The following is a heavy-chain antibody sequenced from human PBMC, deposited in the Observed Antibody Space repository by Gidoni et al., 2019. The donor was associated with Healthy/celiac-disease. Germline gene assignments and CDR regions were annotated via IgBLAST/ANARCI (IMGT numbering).Heavy chain of an antibody. CDR1: GFTFDDYA. V-gene: IGHV3-9*01. D-gene: IGHD6-6*01. CDR2: ISWNSGSI. J-gene: IGHJ6*03. Sequence: EVQLVESGGGLVQPGRSLRLSCAASGFTFDDYAMHWVRQAPGKGLEWVSGISWNSGSIGYADSVKGRFTISRDNAKNSLYLQMNSLRAEDTALYYCAKGGAARPSYYYYYMDVWGKGTTVTVSS. CDR3: AKGGAARPSYYYYYMDV.